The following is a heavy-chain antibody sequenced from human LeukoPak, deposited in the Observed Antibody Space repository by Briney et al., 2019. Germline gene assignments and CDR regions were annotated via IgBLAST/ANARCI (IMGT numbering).Heavy chain of an antibody. Sequence: PGGSLRLSCAASGFTFDYYAMHWVRQAPGKGLEWVSGISLNSVKTGYADSVKGRFIISRDNAKNSLYPQMNSLRAEDTALYYCVKDDGWYSWGQGTMVTVSS. J-gene: IGHJ3*01. V-gene: IGHV3-9*01. CDR1: GFTFDYYA. D-gene: IGHD2-15*01. CDR2: ISLNSVKT. CDR3: VKDDGWYS.